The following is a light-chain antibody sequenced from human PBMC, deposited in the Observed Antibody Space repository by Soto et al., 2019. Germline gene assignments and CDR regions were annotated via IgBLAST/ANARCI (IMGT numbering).Light chain of an antibody. CDR2: EVS. V-gene: IGLV2-14*01. J-gene: IGLJ2*01. Sequence: QSALTQPASVSGSPGQSITISCTGSSSDVGGYNHVSWHQQHPGKAPKVIITEVSNRPSGVSNRLSGSKSGNTASLTISGLQAEDEADYYCSSYVNYNTFVIFGGGTKLTVL. CDR3: SSYVNYNTFVI. CDR1: SSDVGGYNH.